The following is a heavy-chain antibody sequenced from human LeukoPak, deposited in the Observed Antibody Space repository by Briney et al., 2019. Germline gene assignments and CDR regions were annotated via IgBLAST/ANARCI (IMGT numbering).Heavy chain of an antibody. J-gene: IGHJ4*02. CDR3: ANGGGFVIFDY. D-gene: IGHD3-16*01. CDR2: ISYDGSNK. Sequence: GGSLRLSCVASGFTFSSYGMHWVRQAPGKGLEWVAVISYDGSNKYYADSVKGRFTISRDNSKNTLYLQMNSLRAEDTAVYYCANGGGFVIFDYWGQGTLVTVSS. V-gene: IGHV3-30*18. CDR1: GFTFSSYG.